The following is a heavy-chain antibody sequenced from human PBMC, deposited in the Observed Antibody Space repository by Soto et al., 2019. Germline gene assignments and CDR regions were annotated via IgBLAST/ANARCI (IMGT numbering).Heavy chain of an antibody. J-gene: IGHJ6*02. V-gene: IGHV6-1*01. CDR3: ATSIAARRVGNYYYYGMDV. CDR2: TYYRSKWYN. D-gene: IGHD6-6*01. Sequence: SQTLSLTCAISGDSVSSNSAAWNWIRQSPSRGLEWLGRTYYRSKWYNDYAVSVKSRITINPDTSKNQFSLQLNSVTPEDTAVYYCATSIAARRVGNYYYYGMDVWGQGTTVTVSS. CDR1: GDSVSSNSAA.